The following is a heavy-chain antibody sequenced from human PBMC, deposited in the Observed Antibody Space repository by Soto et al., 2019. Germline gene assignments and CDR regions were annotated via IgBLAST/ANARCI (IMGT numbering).Heavy chain of an antibody. CDR1: GYTFTSYY. Sequence: GASVKVSCKASGYTFTSYYMHWLRQSPGQGLEWMGIINPSGGSTSYAQKFQGRVTMTRDTSTSTVYMELSSLRSEDTAVYYCARGGPRGRPNSGDWFDPWGQGTLVTVSS. CDR2: INPSGGST. D-gene: IGHD1-26*01. CDR3: ARGGPRGRPNSGDWFDP. J-gene: IGHJ5*02. V-gene: IGHV1-46*01.